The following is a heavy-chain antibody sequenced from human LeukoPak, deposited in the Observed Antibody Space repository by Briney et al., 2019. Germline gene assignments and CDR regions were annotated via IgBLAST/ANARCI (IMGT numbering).Heavy chain of an antibody. CDR1: GGSISSYY. D-gene: IGHD3-3*01. V-gene: IGHV4-59*01. J-gene: IGHJ4*02. CDR2: IYYSGST. Sequence: SETLSLTCTVSGGSISSYYWGWIRQPPGKGLEWIGCIYYSGSTNYNPSLKSRVTISVDTSKNQFSLKLSSVTAADAAVYYCARHSKGERLRFLEWLFSLDYWGQGTLVTVSS. CDR3: ARHSKGERLRFLEWLFSLDY.